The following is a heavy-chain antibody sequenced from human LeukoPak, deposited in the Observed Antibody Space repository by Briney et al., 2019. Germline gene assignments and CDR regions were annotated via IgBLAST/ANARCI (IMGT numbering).Heavy chain of an antibody. Sequence: AGGSLRLSCAASGFTFSSYSMNWVRQAPGKGLEWVSYISSSSSTIYYADSVKGRFTISRDNAKNSLYLQMNSLRAEDTAVYYCAREYNWNDGRDAFDIWGQGTMITVSS. CDR1: GFTFSSYS. CDR2: ISSSSSTI. V-gene: IGHV3-48*01. J-gene: IGHJ3*02. D-gene: IGHD1-1*01. CDR3: AREYNWNDGRDAFDI.